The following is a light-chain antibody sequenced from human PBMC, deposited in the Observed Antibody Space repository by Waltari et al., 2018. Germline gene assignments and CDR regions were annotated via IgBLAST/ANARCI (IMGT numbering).Light chain of an antibody. CDR1: QSISRN. CDR3: QQYNNWRT. J-gene: IGKJ2*01. Sequence: EVLMTQSPPTLSVSPGEGATLSCRDSQSISRNLAWYQQKPGQAPRLLIYGASTRAPGIPARFSGSGSGTEFTLTISSLQSEDFAVYYCQQYNNWRTFGQGTKLEI. CDR2: GAS. V-gene: IGKV3-15*01.